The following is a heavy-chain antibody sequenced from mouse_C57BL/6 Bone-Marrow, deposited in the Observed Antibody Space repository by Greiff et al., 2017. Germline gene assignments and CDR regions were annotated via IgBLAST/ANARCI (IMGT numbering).Heavy chain of an antibody. V-gene: IGHV1-69*01. J-gene: IGHJ2*01. CDR3: ARSTVVATDYFDY. Sequence: QVQLQQPGAELVMPGASVKLSCKASGYTFTNYWMHWVKQRPGQGLEWIGEIDPSDSYTNYNQKFKGKSTLTVDKSSSTAYMQLSSLTSEDSAVYYCARSTVVATDYFDYWGQGTTLTVSS. D-gene: IGHD1-1*01. CDR2: IDPSDSYT. CDR1: GYTFTNYW.